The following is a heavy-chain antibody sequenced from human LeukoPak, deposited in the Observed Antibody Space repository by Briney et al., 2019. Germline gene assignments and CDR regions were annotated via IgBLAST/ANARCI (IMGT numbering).Heavy chain of an antibody. D-gene: IGHD6-13*01. V-gene: IGHV1-8*01. CDR1: GYTFTSSD. CDR3: ARGRPGLASAGTYDF. CDR2: TNPNSGKT. Sequence: ATVKVSCKASGYTFTSSDINWVRQAPGQGLEWMGWTNPNSGKTGYARKFQGRVTMTKNTSISTAYMEVSSLGYDDTAIYYCARGRPGLASAGTYDFWGQGTLITVSS. J-gene: IGHJ4*02.